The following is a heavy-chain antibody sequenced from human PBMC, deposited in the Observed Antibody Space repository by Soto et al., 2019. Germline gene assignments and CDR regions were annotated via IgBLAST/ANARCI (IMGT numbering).Heavy chain of an antibody. D-gene: IGHD6-13*01. CDR1: GFTFSSYL. Sequence: GGSLRLSCAASGFTFSSYLMSWVRQAPGKGLEWVANIKQDGSEKYYVDSVKGRFTISRGNAKNSLYLQMNSLRAEDTAVYYCARDKLAFDYWGQGTLVTVSS. V-gene: IGHV3-7*03. CDR2: IKQDGSEK. CDR3: ARDKLAFDY. J-gene: IGHJ4*02.